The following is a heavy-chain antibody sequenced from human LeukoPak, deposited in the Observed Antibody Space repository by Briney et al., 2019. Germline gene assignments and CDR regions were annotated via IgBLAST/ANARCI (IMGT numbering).Heavy chain of an antibody. J-gene: IGHJ4*02. D-gene: IGHD3-22*01. V-gene: IGHV4-4*07. Sequence: SETLSLTCTVSGGSISSYYWSWIRQPPGKGLEWIGRIYTSGSTNYNPSLKSRVTMSVDTSKNQFSLKLSSVTAADTAVYYCARDRYYYDSSGYYWLFDYWGQGTLVIVSS. CDR1: GGSISSYY. CDR3: ARDRYYYDSSGYYWLFDY. CDR2: IYTSGST.